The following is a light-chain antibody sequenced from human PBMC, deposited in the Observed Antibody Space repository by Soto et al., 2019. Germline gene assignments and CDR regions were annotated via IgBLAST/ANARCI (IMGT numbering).Light chain of an antibody. CDR2: DVN. CDR1: SSDIGGYDY. V-gene: IGLV2-14*01. J-gene: IGLJ2*01. Sequence: QSVLTQPASVSGSPGQSITLSCTGTSSDIGGYDYVSWYQRHPGKAPKLIIYDVNNRPSGVSNRFSGSKSGNTASLTISGLLAEDEADYYCSSYASGSSHVVFGGGTQLTVL. CDR3: SSYASGSSHVV.